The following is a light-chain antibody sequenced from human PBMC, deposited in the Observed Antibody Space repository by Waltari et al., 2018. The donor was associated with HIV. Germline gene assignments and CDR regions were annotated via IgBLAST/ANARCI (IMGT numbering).Light chain of an antibody. CDR2: KDT. CDR3: QSSDTTASHEL. Sequence: SRDLTQPPSVSVSPGQTARITCSGDALSKQYSYWYQQKAGQATVLVIFKDTERPSGIPDRFSASSSGTTVTLTITSVEAEDEAEYFCQSSDTTASHELFGGGTKLTVL. V-gene: IGLV3-25*03. J-gene: IGLJ2*01. CDR1: ALSKQY.